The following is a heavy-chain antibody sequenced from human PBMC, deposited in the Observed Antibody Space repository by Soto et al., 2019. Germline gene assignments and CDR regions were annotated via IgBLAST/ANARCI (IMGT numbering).Heavy chain of an antibody. Sequence: LRLSCVASGFTFSSHSMNWVRQAPGKGLEWVSYISGGSKSIYYAASVKGRFTISRDNAKNSLYLEMNSLRDEDTAVYSCVRDSRRGYGMDVWGPGTTVTVSS. J-gene: IGHJ6*02. D-gene: IGHD3-10*01. CDR3: VRDSRRGYGMDV. CDR1: GFTFSSHS. CDR2: ISGGSKSI. V-gene: IGHV3-48*02.